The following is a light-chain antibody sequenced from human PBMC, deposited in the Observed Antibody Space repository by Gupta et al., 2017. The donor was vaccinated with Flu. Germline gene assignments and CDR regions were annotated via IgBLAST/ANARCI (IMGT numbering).Light chain of an antibody. Sequence: DSVMTQSPDSLAVSRVERAWIDCKTSQSVLYISINKNYLAWYHHKSGQTPRLLIYWASTRESGVPDRFTGRGSGTDFTLTISSLQAEDVAVYCCRQEDNTHHSFGQGTKLEIK. J-gene: IGKJ2*03. V-gene: IGKV4-1*01. CDR3: RQEDNTHHS. CDR1: QSVLYISINKNY. CDR2: WAS.